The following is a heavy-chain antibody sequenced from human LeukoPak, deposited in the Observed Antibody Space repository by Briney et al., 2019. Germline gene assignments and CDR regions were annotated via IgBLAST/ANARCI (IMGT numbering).Heavy chain of an antibody. CDR3: AKGTYSSSPRDY. D-gene: IGHD6-6*01. CDR2: ISGSGGST. V-gene: IGHV3-23*01. J-gene: IGHJ4*02. Sequence: SGGSLRLSCSASGFSFSNAWMSWVRQAPGKGLEWVSAISGSGGSTYYAGSVKGRFTISRDNSKNTLFLQMNSLRAEDTAVYYCAKGTYSSSPRDYWGQGTLVTVSS. CDR1: GFSFSNAW.